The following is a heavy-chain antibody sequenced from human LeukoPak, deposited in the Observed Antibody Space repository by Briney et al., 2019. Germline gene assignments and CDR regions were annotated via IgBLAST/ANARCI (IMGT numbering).Heavy chain of an antibody. V-gene: IGHV1-2*06. CDR2: INPNSGGT. D-gene: IGHD3-10*01. Sequence: ASVKVSCKASGYTFTGYYMHWVRQAPGQGLEWMGRINPNSGGTNYAQKFQGRVTITRDTPATTTYMELSSLRSEDTAVYYCARVDGSGPNAPNDCWGQGSLVTVSS. J-gene: IGHJ4*02. CDR1: GYTFTGYY. CDR3: ARVDGSGPNAPNDC.